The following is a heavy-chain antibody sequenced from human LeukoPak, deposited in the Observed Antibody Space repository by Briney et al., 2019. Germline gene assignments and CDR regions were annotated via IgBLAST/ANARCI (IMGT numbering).Heavy chain of an antibody. CDR1: GFTFSSYA. V-gene: IGHV3-23*01. D-gene: IGHD4-23*01. CDR2: ISGSGGST. CDR3: AKVRGSYGGNVLDY. Sequence: LTGGSLRLSCAASGFTFSSYAMSWVRQAPGKGLEWVSAISGSGGSTYYADSVKGRFTISRDNSKNTLYLQMNSLRAEDTAVYYCAKVRGSYGGNVLDYWGQGTLVTVSS. J-gene: IGHJ4*02.